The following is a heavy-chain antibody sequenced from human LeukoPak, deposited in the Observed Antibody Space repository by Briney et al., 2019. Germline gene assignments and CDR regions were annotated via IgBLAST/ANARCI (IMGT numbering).Heavy chain of an antibody. CDR2: IRPSNGNR. D-gene: IGHD3-16*01. Sequence: ASVKVSCRTSGYDFSTYGITWVRQAPGQGLEYMGWIRPSNGNRNYAQKLQGRVTMTTDTSTNTAYMELRSLRSDDTAVYYCAREGLGELTLDYWGQGTLVTVSS. V-gene: IGHV1-18*01. CDR1: GYDFSTYG. J-gene: IGHJ4*02. CDR3: AREGLGELTLDY.